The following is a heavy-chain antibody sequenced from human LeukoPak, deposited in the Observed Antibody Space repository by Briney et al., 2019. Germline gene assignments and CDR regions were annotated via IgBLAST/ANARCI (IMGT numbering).Heavy chain of an antibody. CDR1: GGSISSSNW. CDR3: ARVVLLWFGELVGPNDY. J-gene: IGHJ4*02. D-gene: IGHD3-10*01. Sequence: SGTLSLTCAVSGGSISSSNWWSWVRQPPGKGLEWIGEIYHSGSTNYNPSLKSRVTISVDKSKNQFSLKLSSVTAADTAVYYCARVVLLWFGELVGPNDYWGQGTLVTVSS. V-gene: IGHV4-4*02. CDR2: IYHSGST.